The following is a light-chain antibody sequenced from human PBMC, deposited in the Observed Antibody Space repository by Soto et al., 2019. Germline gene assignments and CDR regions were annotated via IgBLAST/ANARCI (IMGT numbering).Light chain of an antibody. J-gene: IGKJ4*01. Sequence: DIQLTQSPSFLSASVGDRVTITCRARQGISSYLAWYQQEPGKAPKPLIYAASTLQSGVPSRFSGSGSGTEFTLTISRLQPEDFATYYCQQLTSYPLTFGEGTKVEIK. V-gene: IGKV1-9*01. CDR2: AAS. CDR3: QQLTSYPLT. CDR1: QGISSY.